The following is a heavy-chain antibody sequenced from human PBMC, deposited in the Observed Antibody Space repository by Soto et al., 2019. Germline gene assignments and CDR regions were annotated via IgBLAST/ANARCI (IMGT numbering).Heavy chain of an antibody. CDR3: ARDQTVLDY. D-gene: IGHD4-17*01. CDR2: ISAYSGNT. V-gene: IGHV1-18*04. CDR1: GYTFASYA. Sequence: QVQLVQSGAEVKKPGASVKVSCKASGYTFASYAFNWVRQAPGQGLEWMGWISAYSGNTIYAQKFQGRVTMTTDTSTSTSYMELRSLISDDTAVYYCARDQTVLDYWGQGTLVTVSS. J-gene: IGHJ4*02.